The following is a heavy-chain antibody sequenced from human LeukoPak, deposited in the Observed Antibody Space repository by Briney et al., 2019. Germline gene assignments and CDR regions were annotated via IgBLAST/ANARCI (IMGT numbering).Heavy chain of an antibody. Sequence: GGSLRLSCAASGFTFSSYAMSSVRQAPGKGLEWVSAISGSGGSTYYADSVKGRFTIYIDNSKNTLYLQMDSLRAEDTAVHYYAKGDDSSASQYVTGVDYWDQGTLVTVSS. CDR3: AKGDDSSASQYVTGVDY. J-gene: IGHJ4*02. V-gene: IGHV3-23*01. CDR2: ISGSGGST. CDR1: GFTFSSYA. D-gene: IGHD3-22*01.